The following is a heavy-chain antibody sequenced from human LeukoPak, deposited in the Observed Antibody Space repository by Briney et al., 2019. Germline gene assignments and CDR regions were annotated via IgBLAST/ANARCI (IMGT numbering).Heavy chain of an antibody. J-gene: IGHJ4*02. V-gene: IGHV3-30*04. D-gene: IGHD4-23*01. CDR1: GFTFSSYA. Sequence: GGSLRLSCAASGFTFSSYAMHWVRQAPGKGLEWVAVISYAGSNKNYADSVKGRFTISRDNSKNTLYLQMNSLRAEDTAVYYCAKEKYGGNSGYYFDYWGQGTLVTVSS. CDR3: AKEKYGGNSGYYFDY. CDR2: ISYAGSNK.